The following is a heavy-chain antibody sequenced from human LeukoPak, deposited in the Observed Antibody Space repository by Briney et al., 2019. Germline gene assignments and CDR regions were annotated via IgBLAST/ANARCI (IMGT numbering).Heavy chain of an antibody. Sequence: SETLSLTCTVSGGSISSYYWSWIRQPPGKGLEWIGYIYYSGSTNYNPSLKSRVTISVDTSKNQFSLKLSSVTAADTAVYYCARGGDYGHCFDYWGQGTPVTVSS. CDR1: GGSISSYY. D-gene: IGHD4-17*01. CDR3: ARGGDYGHCFDY. CDR2: IYYSGST. J-gene: IGHJ4*02. V-gene: IGHV4-59*01.